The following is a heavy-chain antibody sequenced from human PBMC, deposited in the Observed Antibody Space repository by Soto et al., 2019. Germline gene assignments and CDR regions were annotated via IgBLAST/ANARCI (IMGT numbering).Heavy chain of an antibody. CDR1: GFTFSSYS. CDR2: ISSSSTI. J-gene: IGHJ5*02. D-gene: IGHD1-26*01. CDR3: GREGGNLKWFDP. Sequence: GGSLRLSCAASGFTFSSYSMNWVRQAQGKGLEWVSYISSSSTIYYADSVKGRFTISRDNAKNSLYLQMNSLRDEDTAVYYCGREGGNLKWFDPWGQGTLVTVSS. V-gene: IGHV3-48*02.